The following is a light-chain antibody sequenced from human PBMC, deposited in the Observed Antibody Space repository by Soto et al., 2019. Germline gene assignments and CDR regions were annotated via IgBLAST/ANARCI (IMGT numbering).Light chain of an antibody. J-gene: IGKJ3*01. CDR1: QSVSSSY. Sequence: EIVLTQSPGTLSLSPGERATLSCRTSQSVSSSYLAWYQQKPGQAPRLLIYDTSDRATGIPDRFSASGYGTDFTFTISRLEPEDFAVYYCQHYGTSALFGPGTKVDIK. V-gene: IGKV3-20*01. CDR3: QHYGTSAL. CDR2: DTS.